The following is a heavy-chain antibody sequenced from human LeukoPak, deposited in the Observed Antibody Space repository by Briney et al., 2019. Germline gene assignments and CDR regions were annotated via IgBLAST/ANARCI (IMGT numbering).Heavy chain of an antibody. D-gene: IGHD5-18*01. CDR2: IYNSGTT. Sequence: SETLSLTCNVSSGSISTYYWNWIRQPPGKGLEWIGYIYNSGTTNHNPSLKSRVTISVHTSKNQFSLNLRSVTAADTAVYYCARRSPVGYNNFDFWGQGTLVAVSS. V-gene: IGHV4-59*01. J-gene: IGHJ4*02. CDR1: SGSISTYY. CDR3: ARRSPVGYNNFDF.